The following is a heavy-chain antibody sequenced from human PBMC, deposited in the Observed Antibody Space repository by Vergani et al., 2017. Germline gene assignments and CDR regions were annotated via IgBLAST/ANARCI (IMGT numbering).Heavy chain of an antibody. Sequence: EVQLVESGGGLVQPGGSLRLSCAASGFTVSSNYMSWVRQAPGKGLEWVSVIYSGGSTYYADSVKGRFTIPRDNSKNTLYLQMNSLRAEDTAVYYCARDQEQPEGYFDLWGRGTLVTVSS. J-gene: IGHJ2*01. CDR2: IYSGGST. D-gene: IGHD6-13*01. V-gene: IGHV3-66*01. CDR1: GFTVSSNY. CDR3: ARDQEQPEGYFDL.